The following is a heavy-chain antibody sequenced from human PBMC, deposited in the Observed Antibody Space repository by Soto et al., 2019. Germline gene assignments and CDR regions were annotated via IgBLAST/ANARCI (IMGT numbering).Heavy chain of an antibody. Sequence: QVQLVQSGAEVKKPGASVKVACKASGITYTTYAIHWVRQAPGQGLEWMGWINTGNGNTRYSQRFQGRVTLTTDTSASTAYMDVSSLPSEDTAVYYCARAISGCVSWGQGTLITVSS. CDR1: GITYTTYA. CDR3: ARAISGCVS. CDR2: INTGNGNT. J-gene: IGHJ5*02. V-gene: IGHV1-3*04. D-gene: IGHD5-12*01.